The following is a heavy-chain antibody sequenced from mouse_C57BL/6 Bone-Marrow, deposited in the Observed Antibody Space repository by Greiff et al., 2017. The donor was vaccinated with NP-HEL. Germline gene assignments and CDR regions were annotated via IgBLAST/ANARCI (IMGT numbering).Heavy chain of an antibody. J-gene: IGHJ2*01. CDR3: ARRWLRYFDY. D-gene: IGHD2-3*01. CDR2: ISSGSSTI. CDR1: GFTFSDYG. Sequence: DVKLVESGGGLVKPGGSLKLSCAASGFTFSDYGMHWVRQAPEKGLEWVAYISSGSSTIYYADTVKGRFTISRDNAKNTLFLQMTSLRSEDTAMDYCARRWLRYFDYWGQGTTLTVSS. V-gene: IGHV5-17*01.